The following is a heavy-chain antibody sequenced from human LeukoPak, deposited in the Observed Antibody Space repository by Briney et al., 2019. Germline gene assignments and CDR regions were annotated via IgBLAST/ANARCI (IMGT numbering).Heavy chain of an antibody. CDR1: GFTFSSYA. CDR2: ISSNGGST. V-gene: IGHV3-64*01. D-gene: IGHD3-22*01. J-gene: IGHJ3*02. Sequence: GGSLRLSCAASGFTFSSYAMHWVRQAPGKGLEYVSAISSNGGSTYYANSVKGRFTISRDNSKNTLYLQMGSLRAEDMAVYYCARGGFAYYDSSGYYENDAFDIWGQGTMVTVSS. CDR3: ARGGFAYYDSSGYYENDAFDI.